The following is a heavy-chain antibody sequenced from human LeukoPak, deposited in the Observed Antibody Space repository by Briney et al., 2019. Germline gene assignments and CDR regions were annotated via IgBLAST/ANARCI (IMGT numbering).Heavy chain of an antibody. CDR2: TYFGSQWYY. J-gene: IGHJ4*02. V-gene: IGHV6-1*01. CDR3: ARVLHRSGLDY. D-gene: IGHD6-19*01. Sequence: SQTLALTCVISGDSVSSKSAAWNWIRLSPSRGPEWLGRTYFGSQWYYDYAASVKGRISVTPDTSKNQFSLQLSSMTPEDTGVYYCARVLHRSGLDYWGQGTVVTVSS. CDR1: GDSVSSKSAA.